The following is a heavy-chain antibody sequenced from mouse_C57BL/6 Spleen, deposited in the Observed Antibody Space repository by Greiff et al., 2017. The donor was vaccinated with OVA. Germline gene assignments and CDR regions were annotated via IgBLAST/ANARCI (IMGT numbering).Heavy chain of an antibody. D-gene: IGHD1-1*01. CDR1: GYAFSSSW. CDR2: IYPGDGDT. J-gene: IGHJ2*01. CDR3: ARSQYYYGSSYDGFDY. Sequence: QVQLKESGPELVKPGASVKISCKASGYAFSSSWMNWVKQRPGKGLEWIGRIYPGDGDTNYNGKFKGKATLTADKSSSTAYMQLSSLTSEDSAVYFCARSQYYYGSSYDGFDYWGQGTTLTVSS. V-gene: IGHV1-82*01.